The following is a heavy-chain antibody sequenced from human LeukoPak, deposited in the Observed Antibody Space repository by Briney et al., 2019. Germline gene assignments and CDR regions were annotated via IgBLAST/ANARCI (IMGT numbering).Heavy chain of an antibody. V-gene: IGHV3-30*09. Sequence: GGSLRLSSAASGFTFSNFAMNRVPQSPGKGRQCGAFISYDGSIKSYADSVKGRFAVSIDNSKNTIYLQMNSLRPEDTAFYYCAKSYDNGWYVCDYWGQGTLVTVSS. D-gene: IGHD6-19*01. CDR1: GFTFSNFA. CDR2: ISYDGSIK. J-gene: IGHJ4*02. CDR3: AKSYDNGWYVCDY.